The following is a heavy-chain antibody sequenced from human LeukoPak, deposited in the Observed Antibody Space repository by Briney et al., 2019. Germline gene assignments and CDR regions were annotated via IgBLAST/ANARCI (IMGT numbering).Heavy chain of an antibody. CDR1: GGSISRYY. J-gene: IGHJ5*02. D-gene: IGHD3-22*01. V-gene: IGHV4-4*09. CDR3: ARLEVSWFDP. Sequence: PSETLSLTCTVSGGSISRYYWSWIRQPPGKGLEWIGYIYTSGSTNYNPSLKSRVTISVDTSKNQFSLKLSSVTAADTAVYSCARLEVSWFDPWGQGTLVTVSS. CDR2: IYTSGST.